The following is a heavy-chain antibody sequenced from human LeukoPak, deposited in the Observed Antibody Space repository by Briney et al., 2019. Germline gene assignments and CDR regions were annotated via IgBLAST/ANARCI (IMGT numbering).Heavy chain of an antibody. J-gene: IGHJ3*02. D-gene: IGHD3-22*01. CDR2: IYHSGST. CDR3: ASHSSSRYYYDSSGYYYGAFDI. Sequence: SQTLSLTCAVSGGSISSGGYSWSWIRQPPGKGLEWIGYIYHSGSTYYNPSLKSRVTISVDRSKNQFSLKQSSVTAEDTAVYYCASHSSSRYYYDSSGYYYGAFDIWGQGTMVTVSS. CDR1: GGSISSGGYS. V-gene: IGHV4-30-2*01.